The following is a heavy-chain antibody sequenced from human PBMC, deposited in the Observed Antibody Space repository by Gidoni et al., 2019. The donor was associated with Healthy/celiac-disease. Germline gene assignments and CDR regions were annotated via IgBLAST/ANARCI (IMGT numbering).Heavy chain of an antibody. Sequence: QVQLVQSGAEVQKPGAPVKVSCKASGYTFTSYYLHWVRQAPGQGLEWMGIINPSGGSTSYAQKFQGRVTMTRDTSTSTVYMELSSLRSEDTAVYYCARAKGYCSSTSCSYYYYGMDVWGQGTTVTVSS. V-gene: IGHV1-46*01. CDR2: INPSGGST. CDR1: GYTFTSYY. J-gene: IGHJ6*02. D-gene: IGHD2-2*01. CDR3: ARAKGYCSSTSCSYYYYGMDV.